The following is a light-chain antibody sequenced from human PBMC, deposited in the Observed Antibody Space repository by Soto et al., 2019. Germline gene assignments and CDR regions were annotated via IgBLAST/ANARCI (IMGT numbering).Light chain of an antibody. CDR1: QSISRG. Sequence: DIQMTQSPPTLSASVGDRVTITCRASQSISRGLAWHQQKAGEAPKLLIYDASTLVSGVPSRFSGSGSGTEFTLTISSLQPDDFATYYCHQYNPGTFGQGTSVDIK. CDR3: HQYNPGT. V-gene: IGKV1-5*01. CDR2: DAS. J-gene: IGKJ1*01.